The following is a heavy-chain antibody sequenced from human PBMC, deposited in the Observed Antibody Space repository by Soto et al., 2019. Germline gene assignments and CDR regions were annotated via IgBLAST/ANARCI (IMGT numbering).Heavy chain of an antibody. CDR2: ISYDGSNK. V-gene: IGHV3-30*18. Sequence: GGSLRLSCAASGFTFSNYGMHWVRQAPGKGLEWVAVISYDGSNKYYADSVKGRFTISRDNSKNTLYLQMNSLRDEDTAVYYCAKARWELHVHDAFDIWGQGTMVTVSS. CDR3: AKARWELHVHDAFDI. CDR1: GFTFSNYG. J-gene: IGHJ3*02. D-gene: IGHD1-26*01.